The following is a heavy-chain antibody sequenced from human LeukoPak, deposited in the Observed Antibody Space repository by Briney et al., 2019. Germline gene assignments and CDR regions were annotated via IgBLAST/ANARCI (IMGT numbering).Heavy chain of an antibody. J-gene: IGHJ4*02. Sequence: GGSLRLSCAASGFTFSSYAMHWVRQAPGKGLEWVAVISYDGSNKYYADSVKGRFTISRDNSKNTLYLQMNSLRAEDTAVYYCARDATTHIVVVTAILDYWGQGTLVTVSS. CDR3: ARDATTHIVVVTAILDY. V-gene: IGHV3-30*04. CDR1: GFTFSSYA. CDR2: ISYDGSNK. D-gene: IGHD2-21*02.